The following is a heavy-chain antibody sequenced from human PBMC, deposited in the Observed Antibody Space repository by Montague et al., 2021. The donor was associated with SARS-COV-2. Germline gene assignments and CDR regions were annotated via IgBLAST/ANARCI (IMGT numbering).Heavy chain of an antibody. D-gene: IGHD5-12*01. J-gene: IGHJ3*02. V-gene: IGHV4-61*02. CDR1: GGSISSGSYY. CDR2: IYTSGST. CDR3: ASISWLRGAFDI. Sequence: TLSLTCTVSGGSISSGSYYWSWIRQPAGKGLEWIGRIYTSGSTNYNPSLKSRVTISVDTSKNQFSLKLSSVTAADTAVYYCASISWLRGAFDIWGQGTMVTVSS.